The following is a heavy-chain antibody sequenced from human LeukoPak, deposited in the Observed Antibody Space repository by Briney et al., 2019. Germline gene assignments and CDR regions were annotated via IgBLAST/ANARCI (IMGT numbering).Heavy chain of an antibody. CDR2: ISAYNGNT. Sequence: ASVKVSCKASGYTFTSYDISWVRRAPGQGLEWMGWISAYNGNTNYAQKLQGRVTMTTDTSTSTAYMELRSLRSDDTAVYYCARGGHEFYYDSSGYYADFDYWGQGTLVTVSS. CDR1: GYTFTSYD. V-gene: IGHV1-18*01. D-gene: IGHD3-22*01. CDR3: ARGGHEFYYDSSGYYADFDY. J-gene: IGHJ4*02.